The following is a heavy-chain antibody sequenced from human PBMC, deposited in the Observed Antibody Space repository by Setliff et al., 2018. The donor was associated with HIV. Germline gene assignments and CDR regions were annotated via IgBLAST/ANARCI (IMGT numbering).Heavy chain of an antibody. Sequence: PGGSLRLSCAASGFTFSNYAMNWVRQAPGKGLEWVADIKQDGGEENYVDSVKGRFTISRDNAKNTLFLQMNSLRPEDTAVYYCARGCRVGWVFTYGMDVWGQGTLVTVSS. CDR2: IKQDGGEE. CDR3: ARGCRVGWVFTYGMDV. V-gene: IGHV3-7*03. J-gene: IGHJ6*02. CDR1: GFTFSNYA. D-gene: IGHD6-13*01.